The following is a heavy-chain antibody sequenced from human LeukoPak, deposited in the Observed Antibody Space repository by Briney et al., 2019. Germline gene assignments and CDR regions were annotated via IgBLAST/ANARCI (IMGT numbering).Heavy chain of an antibody. Sequence: GGSLRLSCEVSGFIFSNYGMHWVRQAPGKGLEWQALIWYDGRTKFHADSVKGRFTISRDNSANTLYLQMSSLRVEDTAVYYCAREWGRIAVAGGPGYWGQGARVTVSS. CDR3: AREWGRIAVAGGPGY. J-gene: IGHJ4*02. CDR1: GFIFSNYG. V-gene: IGHV3-33*01. CDR2: IWYDGRTK. D-gene: IGHD6-19*01.